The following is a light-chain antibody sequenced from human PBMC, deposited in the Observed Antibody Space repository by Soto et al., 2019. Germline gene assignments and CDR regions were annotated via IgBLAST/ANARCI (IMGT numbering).Light chain of an antibody. Sequence: AIRMTQSPSSFSASTGDRVTITCRASQGISSYLAWYQQKPGKAPKLLIYAASTLQSGVPSRFSGSGSGTDFNLTISCLQSEDFATYYCQQYYSYPTFGQGTKVEIK. CDR2: AAS. V-gene: IGKV1-8*01. CDR1: QGISSY. CDR3: QQYYSYPT. J-gene: IGKJ1*01.